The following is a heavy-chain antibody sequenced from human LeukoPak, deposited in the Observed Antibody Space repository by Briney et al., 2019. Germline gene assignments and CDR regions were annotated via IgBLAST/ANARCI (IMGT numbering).Heavy chain of an antibody. CDR3: ARVLRGYSGYVSDWYFDL. D-gene: IGHD5-12*01. J-gene: IGHJ2*01. Sequence: SETLSLSCTVSGGSISSGGYYWSWIRQHPGKGLEWIGYIYYSGSTYYNPSLKSRVTISVDTSKNQFSLKLSSVTAADTAVYYCARVLRGYSGYVSDWYFDLWGRGTLVTVSS. CDR1: GGSISSGGYY. CDR2: IYYSGST. V-gene: IGHV4-31*03.